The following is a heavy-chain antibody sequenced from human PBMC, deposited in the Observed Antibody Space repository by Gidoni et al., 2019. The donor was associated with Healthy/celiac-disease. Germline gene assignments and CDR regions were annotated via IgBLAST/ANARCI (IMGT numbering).Heavy chain of an antibody. D-gene: IGHD3-22*01. Sequence: QVQLQQWGAGLLKPSETLSLTCAVYGGSFSGYYWSWIRQPPGKGLEWIGEINHSGSTNYNPSLKSRVTISVDTSKNQFSLKLSSVTAADTAVYYCANLNTMIVVDIPSGGMDVWGQGTTVTVSS. V-gene: IGHV4-34*01. J-gene: IGHJ6*02. CDR2: INHSGST. CDR3: ANLNTMIVVDIPSGGMDV. CDR1: GGSFSGYY.